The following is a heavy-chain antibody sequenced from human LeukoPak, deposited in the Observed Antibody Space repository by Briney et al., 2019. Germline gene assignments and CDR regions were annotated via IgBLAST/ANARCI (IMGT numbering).Heavy chain of an antibody. CDR1: GFTFSSYW. D-gene: IGHD1-26*01. CDR2: INSDGSST. Sequence: GGSLRLSCAASGFTFSSYWMHWVRQAPGKGLVWVSRINSDGSSTTYADSVKGRFTISRDNAKNTLYLQMNSLRDEDTAVYYCARGGSPPEALGDAFDIWGQGTMVTVS. J-gene: IGHJ3*02. CDR3: ARGGSPPEALGDAFDI. V-gene: IGHV3-74*01.